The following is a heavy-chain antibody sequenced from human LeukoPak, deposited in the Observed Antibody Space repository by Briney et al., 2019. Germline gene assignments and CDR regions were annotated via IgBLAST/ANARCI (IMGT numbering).Heavy chain of an antibody. CDR1: GFTFSTYA. V-gene: IGHV3-23*01. CDR2: ISTSGGGT. Sequence: GGSLRLSCAASGFTFSTYAMSWLRQAPGKGLEWVSAISTSGGGTYYADSVKGRFTISRDNSKSTLHLQMNSLRAEDTALYYCVRGYFNWFDPWGQGTLVTVSS. D-gene: IGHD2-21*01. CDR3: VRGYFNWFDP. J-gene: IGHJ5*02.